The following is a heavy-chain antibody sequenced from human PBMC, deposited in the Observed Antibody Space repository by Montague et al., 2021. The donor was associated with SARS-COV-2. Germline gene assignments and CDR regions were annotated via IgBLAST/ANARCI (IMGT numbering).Heavy chain of an antibody. D-gene: IGHD3-16*01. V-gene: IGHV4-4*02. Sequence: SETLSLTCAVSDGSISSPNWWNWVRQPPGKGLEWIGEIYYAGNTNYNPSRKSRVTIFIDKSKNHSSLQLSSVTAADTAVYYCARGGTYHYGMDVWGQGTTVAVSS. J-gene: IGHJ6*02. CDR3: ARGGTYHYGMDV. CDR1: DGSISSPNW. CDR2: IYYAGNT.